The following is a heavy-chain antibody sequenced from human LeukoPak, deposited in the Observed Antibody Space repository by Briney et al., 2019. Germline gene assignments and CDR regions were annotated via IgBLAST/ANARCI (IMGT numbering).Heavy chain of an antibody. J-gene: IGHJ6*03. D-gene: IGHD1-14*01. Sequence: SETLSLTCTVYGGSISSSSYYWGWIRQPPGKGLEWIGSIYYSGSTYYNPSLKSRVTISVDTSKNQFSLKLSSVTAADTAVYYCARDIAGGYYYYMDVWGKGTTVTVSS. CDR2: IYYSGST. CDR3: ARDIAGGYYYYMDV. CDR1: GGSISSSSYY. V-gene: IGHV4-39*07.